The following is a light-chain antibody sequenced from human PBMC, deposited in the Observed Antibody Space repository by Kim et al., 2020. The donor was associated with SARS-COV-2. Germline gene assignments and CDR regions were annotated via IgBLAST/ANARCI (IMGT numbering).Light chain of an antibody. CDR1: QTVSSPY. V-gene: IGKV3-20*01. Sequence: EIVLTQSPATLSLSPGERATLSCRASQTVSSPYLAWYQQKPGQAPRLLISGASSRATGIPDRFSGSVSGTDFTLTISRLEPEDSAVYYCQQYGSSPWTFGQGTKVDIK. CDR2: GAS. J-gene: IGKJ1*01. CDR3: QQYGSSPWT.